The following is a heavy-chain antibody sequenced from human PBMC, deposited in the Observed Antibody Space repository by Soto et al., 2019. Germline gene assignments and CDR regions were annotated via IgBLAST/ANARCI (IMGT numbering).Heavy chain of an antibody. CDR3: ARGGWLQWAFDY. CDR2: IIPILGIA. CDR1: GGTFSSYT. D-gene: IGHD5-12*01. Sequence: QVQLVQSGAEVKKPGSSVKVSCKASGGTFSSYTISWVRQAPGQGLEWMGRIIPILGIANYAQKFQGRVTITADKSTSTAYMELSSLRSEDTAVYYCARGGWLQWAFDYWGQGTLVTVSS. V-gene: IGHV1-69*02. J-gene: IGHJ4*02.